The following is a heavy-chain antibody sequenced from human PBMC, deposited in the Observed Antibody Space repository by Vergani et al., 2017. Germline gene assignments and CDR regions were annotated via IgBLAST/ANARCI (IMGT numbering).Heavy chain of an antibody. CDR1: GGSISSGDYY. D-gene: IGHD3-22*01. J-gene: IGHJ6*02. Sequence: QVQLQESGPGLVKPSQTLSLTCTVSGGSISSGDYYWSWIRQPPGKGLEWIGYIYYSGSTYYNPSLKSRVTISVDTSKNQFSLKLSSVTAADTAGYYCARVRRDDSSGYYYYYGMDVWGQGTTVTVSS. CDR3: ARVRRDDSSGYYYYYGMDV. V-gene: IGHV4-30-4*01. CDR2: IYYSGST.